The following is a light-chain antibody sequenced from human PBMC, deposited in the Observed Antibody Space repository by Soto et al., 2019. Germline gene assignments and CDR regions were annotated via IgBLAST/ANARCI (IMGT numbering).Light chain of an antibody. CDR1: QSVSSY. Sequence: EIVLTQSPATLSFSPWERATLSCRASQSVSSYLAWYQQKPGQAPRLLIYDASNRATGIPARFSGSGSGTDFTLTISSLEPEDFAVYYCQQRSNWPLTFGPGTKVDIK. V-gene: IGKV3-11*01. CDR2: DAS. CDR3: QQRSNWPLT. J-gene: IGKJ3*01.